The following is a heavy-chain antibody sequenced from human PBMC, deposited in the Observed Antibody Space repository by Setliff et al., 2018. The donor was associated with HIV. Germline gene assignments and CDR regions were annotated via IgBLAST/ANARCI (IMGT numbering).Heavy chain of an antibody. V-gene: IGHV4-34*01. CDR1: RGPFSGYF. Sequence: KPSETLSLTCGVFRGPFSGYFWSWIRQSPGRGLEWIGEINFSGTTNYNPSLKSRVNISIDPSKNHFTLRLSSVTVADTAVYYCAKRGRFMGWFDPWGQGSLVTVTS. CDR2: INFSGTT. CDR3: AKRGRFMGWFDP. D-gene: IGHD3-3*01. J-gene: IGHJ5*02.